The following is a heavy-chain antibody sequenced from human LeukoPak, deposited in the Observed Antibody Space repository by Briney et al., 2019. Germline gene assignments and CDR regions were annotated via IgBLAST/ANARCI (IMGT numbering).Heavy chain of an antibody. CDR1: GDSITYFY. J-gene: IGHJ4*02. Sequence: SETLSLTCSVSGDSITYFYWSWIRQAAGKGLEWIGRVSSSGSTDYNASLKSRVTMSVDTSKNQFSLKLSSVTAADTAVYYCASDIAARGDWGQGTLVTVSS. V-gene: IGHV4-4*07. CDR2: VSSSGST. D-gene: IGHD6-6*01. CDR3: ASDIAARGD.